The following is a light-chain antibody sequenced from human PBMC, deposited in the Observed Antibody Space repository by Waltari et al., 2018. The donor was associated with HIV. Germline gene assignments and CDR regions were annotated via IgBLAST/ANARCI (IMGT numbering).Light chain of an antibody. J-gene: IGLJ1*01. Sequence: QSALTQPPSASASPGQSATLSCTGTSRDIGSYNRVSWYLQPPGTAPRIIIYEVKNRPSGVPDRFSASKSGTTASLTISGLQAEDEADYYCSSYKNNNTIVFGTGTKVTVL. V-gene: IGLV2-18*02. CDR3: SSYKNNNTIV. CDR1: SRDIGSYNR. CDR2: EVK.